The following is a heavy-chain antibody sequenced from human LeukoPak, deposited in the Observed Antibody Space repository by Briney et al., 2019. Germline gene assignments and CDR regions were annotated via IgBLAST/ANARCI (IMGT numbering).Heavy chain of an antibody. CDR1: GFTFSSYW. Sequence: GGSLRLSCAASGFTFSSYWMHWVRQAPGKGLVWVSRINSDGSSTSYADSVKGRFTISRDNAKNTLYLQMNSLRAEDTAVYYCARAGYRGYERDYYGMDVWGKGTTVTVSS. D-gene: IGHD5-12*01. V-gene: IGHV3-74*01. CDR2: INSDGSST. CDR3: ARAGYRGYERDYYGMDV. J-gene: IGHJ6*04.